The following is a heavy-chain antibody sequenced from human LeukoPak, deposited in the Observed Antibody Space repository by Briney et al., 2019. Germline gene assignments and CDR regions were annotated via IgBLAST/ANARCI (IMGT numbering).Heavy chain of an antibody. Sequence: PSETLSLTCTVSGGSMSSFYWSWTRQPLGRGLEWVGYMYYRGRTNYNPSLKSRVTISVDATKNQISLNLTSVTAADTAVYYCARGFSEEGWFDPWGPGTLVTVSS. CDR1: GGSMSSFY. CDR2: MYYRGRT. J-gene: IGHJ5*02. V-gene: IGHV4-59*01. CDR3: ARGFSEEGWFDP.